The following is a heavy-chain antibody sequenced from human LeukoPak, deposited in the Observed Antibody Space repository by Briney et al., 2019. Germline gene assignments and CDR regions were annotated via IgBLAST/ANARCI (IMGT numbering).Heavy chain of an antibody. V-gene: IGHV5-51*01. Sequence: KVSCKASGYTLTSYAIHWVRQMPGKGLEWMGIIYPGDFDTRYSPSFQGQVTISVDKSISTAYLQWSSLKGSDTAMYYCARLNQEGYYYYGMDVWGQGTTVTVSS. CDR1: GYTLTSYA. CDR2: IYPGDFDT. J-gene: IGHJ6*02. CDR3: ARLNQEGYYYYGMDV.